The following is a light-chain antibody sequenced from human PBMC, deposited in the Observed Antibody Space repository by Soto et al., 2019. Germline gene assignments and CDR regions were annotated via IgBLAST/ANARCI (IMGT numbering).Light chain of an antibody. J-gene: IGLJ1*01. CDR2: EVS. CDR3: CSYAGSSTFAYV. CDR1: SSDVGSYNL. Sequence: QSVLTPAASVSGSPGQSITLSCTGTSSDVGSYNLVSWYQQHPGKAPKLMIYEVSKRPSGVSNRFSGSKSGNTASLTISGLQAEDEADYYCCSYAGSSTFAYVFGTGTKVTVL. V-gene: IGLV2-23*02.